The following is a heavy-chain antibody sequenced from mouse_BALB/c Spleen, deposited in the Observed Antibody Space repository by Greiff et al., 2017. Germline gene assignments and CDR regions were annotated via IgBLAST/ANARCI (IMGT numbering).Heavy chain of an antibody. Sequence: DVKLVESGGGLVKPGGSLKLSCAASGFAFSSYDMSWVRQTPEKRLEWVAYISSGGGSTYYPDTVKGRFTISRDNAKNTLYLQMSSLKSEDTAMYYCARVGSYYFDYWGQGTTLTVSS. CDR1: GFAFSSYD. CDR3: ARVGSYYFDY. CDR2: ISSGGGST. J-gene: IGHJ2*01. V-gene: IGHV5-12-1*01.